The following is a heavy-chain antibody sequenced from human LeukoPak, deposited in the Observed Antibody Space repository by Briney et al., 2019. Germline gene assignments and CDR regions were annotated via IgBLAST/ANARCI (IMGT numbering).Heavy chain of an antibody. D-gene: IGHD1-1*01. J-gene: IGHJ3*02. CDR1: EFNVNNNY. CDR3: ARDLFTTEAFDT. CDR2: MYSDGNT. V-gene: IGHV3-66*01. Sequence: GRSLRLSCAVSEFNVNNNYMSWVRQAPGKGLEWLSVMYSDGNTFYAGSVKGRFTVSRDNSKNTLYLQLHRLRAEDTAVYYCARDLFTTEAFDTWGQGTMVTVSS.